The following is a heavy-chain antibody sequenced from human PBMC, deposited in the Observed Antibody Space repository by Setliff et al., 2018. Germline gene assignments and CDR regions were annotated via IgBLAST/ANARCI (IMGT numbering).Heavy chain of an antibody. CDR1: GGSISNYY. J-gene: IGHJ4*02. CDR3: LRIRLVPHGHS. D-gene: IGHD2-15*01. CDR2: IYTRGST. Sequence: PSETLSLTCTVSGGSISNYYWTWIRQPPGKGLDWIGYIYTRGSTNYNPSLRTRVSISVGTSKNHFSLRLSSVTAADTAVYYCLRIRLVPHGHSWGQGTLVTVPQ. V-gene: IGHV4-4*08.